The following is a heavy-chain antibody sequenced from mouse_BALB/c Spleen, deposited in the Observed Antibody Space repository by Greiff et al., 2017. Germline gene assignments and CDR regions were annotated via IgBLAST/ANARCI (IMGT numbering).Heavy chain of an antibody. V-gene: IGHV1-14*01. Sequence: EVQLQQSGPELVKPGASVKMSCKASGYTFTSYVMHWVKQKPGQGLEWIGYINPYNDGTKYNEKFKGKATLTSDKSSSTAYMELSSLTSEDSAVYYCARAGGYDPYAMDYWGQGTSVTVSS. CDR2: INPYNDGT. CDR1: GYTFTSYV. D-gene: IGHD2-2*01. J-gene: IGHJ4*01. CDR3: ARAGGYDPYAMDY.